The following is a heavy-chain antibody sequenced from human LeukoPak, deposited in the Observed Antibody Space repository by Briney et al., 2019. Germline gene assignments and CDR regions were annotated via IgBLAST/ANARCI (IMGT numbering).Heavy chain of an antibody. V-gene: IGHV4-39*01. CDR2: IYYSGST. CDR3: ATRRGSAFDY. J-gene: IGHJ4*02. CDR1: GGSISSSSYY. D-gene: IGHD2-15*01. Sequence: SETLSLTCTVSGGSISSSSYYWGWIRQPPGKGLEWIGSIYYSGSTYYNPSLKSRVTISVDTSKNQFSLKLSSVTAADTAVYYCATRRGSAFDYWGQGTLVTVSS.